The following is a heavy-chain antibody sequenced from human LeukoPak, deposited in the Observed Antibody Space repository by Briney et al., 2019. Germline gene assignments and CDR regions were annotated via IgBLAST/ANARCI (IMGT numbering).Heavy chain of an antibody. J-gene: IGHJ4*02. CDR1: GGSISSSSYY. D-gene: IGHD6-19*01. CDR3: ARVAVATGTDY. V-gene: IGHV4-61*01. CDR2: IYYSGST. Sequence: PSETLSLTCTVSGGSISSSSYYWSWIRQPPGKGLEWIGYIYYSGSTNYNPSLKGRVTISVDTSKNQFSLKLSSVTAADTAVYYCARVAVATGTDYWGQGTLVTVSS.